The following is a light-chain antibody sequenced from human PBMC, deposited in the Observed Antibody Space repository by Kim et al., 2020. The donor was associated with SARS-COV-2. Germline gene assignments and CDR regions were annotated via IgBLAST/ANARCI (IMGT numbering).Light chain of an antibody. V-gene: IGLV2-14*03. J-gene: IGLJ3*02. CDR1: SSDIGGYKY. CDR3: SSYTTSSTWV. Sequence: QSALTQPASLSGSPGQSITISCTGTSSDIGGYKYVSWFQQHPGKAPKLMIYDDTNRPSGVSSRFSASKSGNSASLTISGLQAEDEAGYYCSSYTTSSTWVFGGGTQLTV. CDR2: DDT.